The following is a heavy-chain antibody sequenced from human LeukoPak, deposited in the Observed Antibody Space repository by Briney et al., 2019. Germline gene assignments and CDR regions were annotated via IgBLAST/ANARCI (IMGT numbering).Heavy chain of an antibody. J-gene: IGHJ4*02. CDR1: GFTFSSYE. CDR2: ISSSGSTI. CDR3: AREAYFDY. V-gene: IGHV3-48*03. Sequence: PGGSLRLSCVASGFTFSSYEMSWVRQAPGKGLEWLSYISSSGSTIYYADFVKGRFTISRDNAKNSVYLQMNSLRAEDTAVYCCAREAYFDYWGQGTLLTVSS.